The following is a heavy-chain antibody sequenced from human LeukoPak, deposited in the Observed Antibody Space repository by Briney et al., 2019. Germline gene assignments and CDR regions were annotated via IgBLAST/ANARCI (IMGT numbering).Heavy chain of an antibody. V-gene: IGHV1-18*01. CDR2: ISVYSGKI. CDR3: ARGIHSGDSGPYYFDY. Sequence: ASVKVSCKASGYMFDNYGINWVRQVPGQGLEWMGWISVYSGKIDYPQRVQDRVTMTTDTSTNTAYMELRSLRSDDTAVYYCARGIHSGDSGPYYFDYWGQGTLVTVSS. D-gene: IGHD1-26*01. CDR1: GYMFDNYG. J-gene: IGHJ4*02.